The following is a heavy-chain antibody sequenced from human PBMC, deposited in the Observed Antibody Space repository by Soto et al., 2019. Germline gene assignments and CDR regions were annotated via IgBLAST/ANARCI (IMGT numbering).Heavy chain of an antibody. CDR3: TKDQNIQLWPQYYYYGMDV. J-gene: IGHJ6*02. D-gene: IGHD5-18*01. CDR1: GFTFSSYA. CDR2: ISGSGGST. Sequence: GSLRLSCAGSGFTFSSYAMSWVRQAPGKGLEWVSAISGSGGSTYYADSVKGRFTISRDNSKNTLYLQMNSLRAEDTAVYYCTKDQNIQLWPQYYYYGMDVWGQGTTVTVSS. V-gene: IGHV3-23*01.